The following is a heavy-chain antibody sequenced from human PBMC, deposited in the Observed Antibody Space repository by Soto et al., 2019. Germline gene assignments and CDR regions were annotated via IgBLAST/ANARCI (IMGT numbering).Heavy chain of an antibody. J-gene: IGHJ6*02. CDR3: ARDLWGYCGTDCYPLDV. D-gene: IGHD2-21*02. V-gene: IGHV4-59*01. CDR1: GGSISGYY. CDR2: MYNTGST. Sequence: SETLSLTCTVSGGSISGYYWSWIRQPPGKGLEWIGYMYNTGSTVYNPSFKSRVTISVDTSKNQFSLKLNSVTATDTAEYYCARDLWGYCGTDCYPLDVWGQGTTVTVSS.